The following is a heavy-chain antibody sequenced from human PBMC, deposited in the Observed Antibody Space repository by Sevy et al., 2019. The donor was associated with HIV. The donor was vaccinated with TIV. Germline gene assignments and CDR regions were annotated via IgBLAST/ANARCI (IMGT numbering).Heavy chain of an antibody. V-gene: IGHV3-74*01. D-gene: IGHD3-3*01. Sequence: GGSLRLSCAASGFTFSSHWMFWVRQAPGKGLVWVSHINSHGTITNYADSVKGRFTISRDNAKKTVYLQINSLRAEDTAVYYCARGQVLGFLEWPTYGMDVWGQGTTVTVSS. CDR3: ARGQVLGFLEWPTYGMDV. CDR1: GFTFSSHW. CDR2: INSHGTIT. J-gene: IGHJ6*02.